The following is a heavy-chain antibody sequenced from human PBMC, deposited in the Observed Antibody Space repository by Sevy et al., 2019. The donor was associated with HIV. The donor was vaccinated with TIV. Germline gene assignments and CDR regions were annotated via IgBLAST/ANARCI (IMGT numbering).Heavy chain of an antibody. CDR1: GFTFSSHA. J-gene: IGHJ4*02. CDR3: SRAPGGVIAAGPYDLDY. Sequence: GGSLRLSCAASGFTFSSHAMHWVRQAPGKGLEWMTIISYDGSNKNHADSVKGRFTISRDKSKNTLYLQMNSLRPEDTAVYYWSRAPGGVIAAGPYDLDYWGQGTLVTVSS. D-gene: IGHD6-13*01. CDR2: ISYDGSNK. V-gene: IGHV3-30*04.